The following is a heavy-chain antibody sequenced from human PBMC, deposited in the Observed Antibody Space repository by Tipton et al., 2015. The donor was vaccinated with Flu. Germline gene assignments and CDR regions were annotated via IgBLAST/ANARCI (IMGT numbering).Heavy chain of an antibody. D-gene: IGHD4-11*01. CDR3: ARRDYSNYVSDPKSWFGP. J-gene: IGHJ5*02. Sequence: TLSLTCAVSGDSISSDYYWGWIRQFPGKGLEWIGSVSRSGDTNYNPSLRSRVTISIDRSKNQFSLKMKSVTAADMAVYYCARRDYSNYVSDPKSWFGPWGQGTPVAVSS. CDR2: VSRSGDT. CDR1: GDSISSDYY. V-gene: IGHV4-38-2*01.